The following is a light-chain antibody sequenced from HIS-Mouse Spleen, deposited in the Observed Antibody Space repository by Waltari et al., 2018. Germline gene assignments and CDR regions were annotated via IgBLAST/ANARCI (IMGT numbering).Light chain of an antibody. CDR1: ALPKQY. J-gene: IGLJ2*01. CDR3: QSADSSGTYHVV. V-gene: IGLV3-25*03. Sequence: SYELTQPPSVSVSPGQTARIPCSGDALPKQYAYWYQQKPGQAPVLVIYKDSGRPSGIPERFSGSSSGTTVTLTISGVQAEDEADYYCQSADSSGTYHVVFGGGTKLTVL. CDR2: KDS.